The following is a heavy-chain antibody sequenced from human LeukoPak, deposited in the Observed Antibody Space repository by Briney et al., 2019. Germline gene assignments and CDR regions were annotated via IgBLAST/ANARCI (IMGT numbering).Heavy chain of an antibody. V-gene: IGHV3-23*01. CDR1: GFTFSSYA. Sequence: GGSLRLSCAASGFTFSSYAMSWVRQAPGKGLEWVSAISGSGGSTYYADSVKGRSTISRDNSKNTLYLQMNSLRAEDTAVYYCAKGRSIAAAGTRTDYWGQGTLVTVSS. CDR3: AKGRSIAAAGTRTDY. CDR2: ISGSGGST. J-gene: IGHJ4*02. D-gene: IGHD6-13*01.